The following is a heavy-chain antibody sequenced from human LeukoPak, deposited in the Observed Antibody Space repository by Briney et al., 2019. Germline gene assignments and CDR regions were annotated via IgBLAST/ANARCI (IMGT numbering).Heavy chain of an antibody. CDR3: AKRKYYGDYAATFDY. V-gene: IGHV3-23*01. CDR1: GFTFSGYA. J-gene: IGHJ4*02. CDR2: INGSGGST. Sequence: GGSLRLSCAASGFTFSGYAMSWVRQAPGKRLEWVSAINGSGGSTYYPDSVKGRFTISRDNSKNTLYLQMNSLRAEDTAVYYCAKRKYYGDYAATFDYWGQGTLVTVSS. D-gene: IGHD4-17*01.